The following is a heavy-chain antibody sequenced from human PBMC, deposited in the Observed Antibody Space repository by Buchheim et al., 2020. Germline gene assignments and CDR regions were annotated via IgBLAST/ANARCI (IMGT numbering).Heavy chain of an antibody. CDR2: IYYSGST. V-gene: IGHV4-39*01. J-gene: IGHJ6*02. D-gene: IGHD3-10*01. CDR3: ASQDYYGSGSYYDPLKYYYYYGMDV. Sequence: QVQLQESGPGLVKPSQTLSLTCTVSGGSISSSSYYWGWIRQPPGKGLEWIGSIYYSGSTYYNPSLKSRVTISVDTSKNQFSLKLSSVTAADTAVYYCASQDYYGSGSYYDPLKYYYYYGMDVWGQGTT. CDR1: GGSISSSSYY.